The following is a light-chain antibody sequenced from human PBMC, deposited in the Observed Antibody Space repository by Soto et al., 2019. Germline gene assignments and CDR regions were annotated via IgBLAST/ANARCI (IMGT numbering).Light chain of an antibody. V-gene: IGLV2-14*01. Sequence: QSALTQPASVSGSPGQSITFSCTGTSSDVGACDCVSWYQHHPGKAPKLMIYEVNNRPSGVSNRFSGSKSGNTASLTISGLQAEDEADYYCSSFTSTSTYVFGTGTKVTVL. CDR1: SSDVGACDC. CDR3: SSFTSTSTYV. J-gene: IGLJ1*01. CDR2: EVN.